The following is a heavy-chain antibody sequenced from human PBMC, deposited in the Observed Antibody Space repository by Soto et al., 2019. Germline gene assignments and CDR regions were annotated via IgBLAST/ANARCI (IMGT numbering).Heavy chain of an antibody. CDR1: GGSISGSSDY. D-gene: IGHD3-22*01. CDR2: IFYSGST. J-gene: IGHJ5*02. V-gene: IGHV4-39*01. Sequence: SETLSLTCTVSGGSISGSSDYWGWIRQPPGKGLEWIGSIFYSGSTYYNPSLKSRVTISVDKSKNKFSLKLTSVTAADTSVYYCATDASYYYDSSAYYSNWVDPWGQGMLVT. CDR3: ATDASYYYDSSAYYSNWVDP.